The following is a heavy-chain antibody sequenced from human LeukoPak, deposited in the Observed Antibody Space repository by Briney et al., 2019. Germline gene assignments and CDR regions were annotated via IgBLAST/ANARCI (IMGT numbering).Heavy chain of an antibody. CDR1: GCTLTELS. CDR2: FDPEDGET. Sequence: GASVKVSCKVSGCTLTELSMHWVRQAPGKGLEWVGGFDPEDGETIYAQKFQGRVTMTEDTSTDTAYMELSSLRSEDTAVYYCATSSLARDYFFAFDIWGQGTMVTVSS. V-gene: IGHV1-24*01. CDR3: ATSSLARDYFFAFDI. D-gene: IGHD3-10*01. J-gene: IGHJ3*02.